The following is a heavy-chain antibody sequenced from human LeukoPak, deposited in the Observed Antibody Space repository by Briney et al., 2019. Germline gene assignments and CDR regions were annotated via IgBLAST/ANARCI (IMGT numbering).Heavy chain of an antibody. D-gene: IGHD2-21*02. CDR3: ARDRVVVTAVHYSDY. CDR1: GFSFSSYS. J-gene: IGHJ4*02. CDR2: ISSSSGTI. V-gene: IGHV3-48*02. Sequence: GGSLRLSCAASGFSFSSYSMNWVRQAPGKGLERVSYISSSSGTIYYADSVKGRFTISRDNAKNSLYLQMNSLRDEDTAVYYCARDRVVVTAVHYSDYWGQGSLVTVS.